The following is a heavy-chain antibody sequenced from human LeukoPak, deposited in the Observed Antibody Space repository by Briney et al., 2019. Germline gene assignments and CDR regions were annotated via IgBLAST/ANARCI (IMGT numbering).Heavy chain of an antibody. V-gene: IGHV3-23*01. CDR3: AKECGRDYDDRAFDI. Sequence: GGSLRLSCAASGFTFSSYPMNWVRQSPERGLEWVSAISGTGDSTSYADSLEGRFTISRDNSHNTLYLQMSSLTAEDTAVYYCAKECGRDYDDRAFDIWGQGTMVTVSS. CDR1: GFTFSSYP. CDR2: ISGTGDST. J-gene: IGHJ3*02. D-gene: IGHD3-22*01.